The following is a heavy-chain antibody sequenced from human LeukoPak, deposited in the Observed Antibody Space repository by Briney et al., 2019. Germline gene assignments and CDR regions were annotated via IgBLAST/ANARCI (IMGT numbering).Heavy chain of an antibody. V-gene: IGHV1-69*01. CDR2: IIPIFGTA. CDR3: ARGCSSTSCYAKSFDY. Sequence: GSSVKVSCKASGGTFSSYAISWVRQAPGQGLEWMGGIIPIFGTANYAQKFQGRVTITADESTSTAYMELSSLRSEDTAVYYCARGCSSTSCYAKSFDYWGQGTLVTGSS. CDR1: GGTFSSYA. D-gene: IGHD2-2*01. J-gene: IGHJ4*02.